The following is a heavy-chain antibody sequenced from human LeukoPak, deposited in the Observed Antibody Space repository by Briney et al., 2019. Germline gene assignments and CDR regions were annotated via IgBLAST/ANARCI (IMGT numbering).Heavy chain of an antibody. CDR1: GGTFSSYA. CDR2: IIPIFGTA. J-gene: IGHJ6*03. Sequence: SVKVSCKASGGTFSSYAISWVRQAPGQGLEWMGGIIPIFGTANYAQKFQGRVTITTDESTSTAYMELSSLRSEDTAVYYFVVVLKGYYYMDVWGKGTTVTVSS. CDR3: VVVLKGYYYMDV. D-gene: IGHD4/OR15-4a*01. V-gene: IGHV1-69*05.